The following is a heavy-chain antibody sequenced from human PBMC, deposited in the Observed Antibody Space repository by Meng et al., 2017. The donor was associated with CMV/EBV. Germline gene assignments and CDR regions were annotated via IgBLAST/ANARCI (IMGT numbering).Heavy chain of an antibody. D-gene: IGHD3-22*01. Sequence: LSLTCAASGFTFSGSAMHWVRQASGKGLEWVGRIRSKANSYATAYAASVKGRFTISRDDSKNTAYLQMNSLKTEDTAVYYCTRLRYYYDSSGDYGMDVWGQGTTVTVSS. CDR3: TRLRYYYDSSGDYGMDV. CDR2: IRSKANSYAT. CDR1: GFTFSGSA. V-gene: IGHV3-73*01. J-gene: IGHJ6*02.